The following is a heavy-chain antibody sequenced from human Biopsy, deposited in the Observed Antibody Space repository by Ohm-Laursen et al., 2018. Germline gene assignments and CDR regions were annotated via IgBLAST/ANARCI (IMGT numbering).Heavy chain of an antibody. J-gene: IGHJ4*02. CDR3: ARGSNDFGGLYFPR. CDR1: GGSFTGHY. V-gene: IGHV4-59*11. CDR2: ISYTGYT. D-gene: IGHD4-23*01. Sequence: DTLSLTCTVSGGSFTGHYWSWIRQPPGKGLEWIGHISYTGYTSYNAFLKSRVTISVDTSRNHFSLRLSSLTAADTAVYYCARGSNDFGGLYFPRWGQGTLLTVSS.